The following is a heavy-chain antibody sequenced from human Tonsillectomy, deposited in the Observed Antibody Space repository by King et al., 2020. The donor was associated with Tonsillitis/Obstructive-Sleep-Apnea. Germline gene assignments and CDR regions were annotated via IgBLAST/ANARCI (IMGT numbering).Heavy chain of an antibody. CDR2: ISGSGGST. Sequence: VQLVESGGGLVQPGGSLRLSCASSGFTFSSYAMSLVRQAPGKGLEWGSAISGSGGSTSYADSVKGRFTISRDNSKNTLYLQMNSLRAEDKAVYYFAKEGYCSGGSCYGNDAFDIWGQGTMVTVSS. CDR1: GFTFSSYA. J-gene: IGHJ3*02. V-gene: IGHV3-23*04. D-gene: IGHD2-15*01. CDR3: AKEGYCSGGSCYGNDAFDI.